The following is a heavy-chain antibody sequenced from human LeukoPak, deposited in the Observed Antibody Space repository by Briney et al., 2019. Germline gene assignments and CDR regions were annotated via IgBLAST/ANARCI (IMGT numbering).Heavy chain of an antibody. D-gene: IGHD1-26*01. J-gene: IGHJ4*02. Sequence: PGGSLRLSCAASGFTFSSYAMSWVRQAPGKGLEWVSAFSGSGGSTYYADSVKGRFTISRDNAKNSLYLQMNSLRAEDTAVYYCARVWELPFDYWGQGTLVTVSS. CDR3: ARVWELPFDY. CDR1: GFTFSSYA. V-gene: IGHV3-23*01. CDR2: FSGSGGST.